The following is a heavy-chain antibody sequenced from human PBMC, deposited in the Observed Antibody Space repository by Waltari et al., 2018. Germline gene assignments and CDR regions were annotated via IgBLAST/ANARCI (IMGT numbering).Heavy chain of an antibody. CDR3: ARSVRGVIITLDFDY. CDR2: IIPIFGTA. V-gene: IGHV1-69*06. Sequence: VRQAPGQGLEWMGGIIPIFGTANYAQKFQGRVTITADKSTSTAYMELSSLRSEDTAVYYCARSVRGVIITLDFDYWGQGTLVTVSS. J-gene: IGHJ4*02. D-gene: IGHD3-10*02.